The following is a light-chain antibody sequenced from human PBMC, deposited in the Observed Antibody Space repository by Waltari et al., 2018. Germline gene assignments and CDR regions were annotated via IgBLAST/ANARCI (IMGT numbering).Light chain of an antibody. CDR3: SSQTLDGVVL. J-gene: IGLJ2*01. V-gene: IGLV2-14*03. Sequence: QSALTQPASVSGSPGQSITISCSGIGSGVGASDYVSWYQLHPGKAPQVIIYDVTNRAAGVSPRFSASKSANTASLTISGLQPEDEADYYCSSQTLDGVVLFGGGTKLTVL. CDR2: DVT. CDR1: GSGVGASDY.